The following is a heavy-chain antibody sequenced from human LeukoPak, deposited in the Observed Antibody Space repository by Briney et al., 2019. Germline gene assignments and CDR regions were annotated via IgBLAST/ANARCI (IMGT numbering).Heavy chain of an antibody. D-gene: IGHD6-13*01. CDR1: GGSISSGDYY. CDR2: IYYSGST. CDR3: ARVWYSSSCFDY. V-gene: IGHV4-30-4*08. J-gene: IGHJ4*02. Sequence: SQTLSLTCTVSGGSISSGDYYWSWIRQPPGKGLEWIGYIYYSGSTYYNPFLKSRVTISVDTSKNQFSLKLSSVTAADTAVYYCARVWYSSSCFDYWGQGTLVTVSS.